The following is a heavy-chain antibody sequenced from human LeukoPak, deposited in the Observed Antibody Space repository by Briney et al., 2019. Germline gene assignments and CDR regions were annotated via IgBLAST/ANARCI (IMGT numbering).Heavy chain of an antibody. J-gene: IGHJ4*02. CDR1: GFTFRSYW. CDR2: INSDGSDT. D-gene: IGHD5-18*01. Sequence: PGASLRLSCAASGFTFRSYWMHWVRQAPGKGLVWVSGINSDGSDTSYADDVKGRFTISRDNAKNTLYLQMNSLRAEDTAVYYCARVGIQRDFDYWGQGTLVTVSS. V-gene: IGHV3-74*01. CDR3: ARVGIQRDFDY.